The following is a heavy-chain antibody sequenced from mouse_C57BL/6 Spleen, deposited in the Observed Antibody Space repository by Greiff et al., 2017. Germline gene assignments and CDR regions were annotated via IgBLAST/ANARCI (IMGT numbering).Heavy chain of an antibody. CDR1: GYTFTDHT. J-gene: IGHJ4*01. V-gene: IGHV1-78*01. CDR3: AITNWDNAMDY. Sequence: VQLQQSDAELVKPGASVKISCKVSGYTFTDHTIHWMKQRPEQGLEWIGYIYPRDGSTKYNEKFKGKATLTADKSSSSAYMQLYSLTSEDSAVYFCAITNWDNAMDYWGQGTSVTVSS. CDR2: IYPRDGST. D-gene: IGHD4-1*01.